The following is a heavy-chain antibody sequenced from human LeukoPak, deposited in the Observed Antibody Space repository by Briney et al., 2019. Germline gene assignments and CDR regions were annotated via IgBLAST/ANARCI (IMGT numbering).Heavy chain of an antibody. D-gene: IGHD1-26*01. CDR2: IYHSGST. J-gene: IGHJ4*02. CDR3: ASLTEKGGSYRLSYFDY. CDR1: GGSISSSSYY. V-gene: IGHV4-39*07. Sequence: PSETLSLTCTVSGGSISSSSYYWGWIRQPPGKGLEWIGSIYHSGSTYYNPSLKSRVTISVDTSKNQFSLKLSSVTAADTAVYYCASLTEKGGSYRLSYFDYWGQGTLVTVSS.